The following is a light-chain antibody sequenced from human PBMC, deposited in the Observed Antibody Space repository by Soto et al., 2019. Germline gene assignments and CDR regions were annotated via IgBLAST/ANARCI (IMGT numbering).Light chain of an antibody. J-gene: IGLJ2*01. V-gene: IGLV1-51*02. CDR2: ENY. CDR1: SSNIVSNY. CDR3: GAWDNSLTGGV. Sequence: QSVLTQPPSVSAAPGQKVTISCSGSSSNIVSNYVSWYQLLPGAAPKLLIYENYERPSGIPDRFSGSKSGTSATLGITGLQTGDEADYYCGAWDNSLTGGVFGGGTKLTVL.